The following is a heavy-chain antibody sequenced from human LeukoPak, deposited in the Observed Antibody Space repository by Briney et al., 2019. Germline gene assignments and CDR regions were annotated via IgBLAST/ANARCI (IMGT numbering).Heavy chain of an antibody. CDR3: ARALYHTFDY. D-gene: IGHD2-2*01. CDR2: IGAYNNNT. J-gene: IGHJ4*02. Sequence: ASVKVSCKASGYSFTTYGISWVRQAPGQGLEWMGWIGAYNNNTDNVQKLQGRVTMTTDTSTSTAYREVRSLRSDDTAVYYCARALYHTFDYWGQGTLVTVSS. CDR1: GYSFTTYG. V-gene: IGHV1-18*01.